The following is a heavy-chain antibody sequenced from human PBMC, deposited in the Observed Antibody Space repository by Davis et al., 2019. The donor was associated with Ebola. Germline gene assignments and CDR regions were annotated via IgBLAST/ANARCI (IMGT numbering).Heavy chain of an antibody. J-gene: IGHJ6*02. CDR1: GFTFTSSA. V-gene: IGHV1-58*01. CDR3: AAGGPFYDFWSGYYNYYYYGMDV. D-gene: IGHD3-3*01. Sequence: SVKVSCKASGFTFTSSAVQWVRQARGQRLEWIGWIVVGSGNTNYAQKFQERVTITRDMSTSTAYMELSSLRSEDTAVYYCAAGGPFYDFWSGYYNYYYYGMDVWGQGTTVTVSS. CDR2: IVVGSGNT.